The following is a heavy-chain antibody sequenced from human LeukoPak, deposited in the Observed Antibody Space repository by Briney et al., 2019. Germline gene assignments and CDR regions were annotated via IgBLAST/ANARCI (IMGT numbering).Heavy chain of an antibody. Sequence: PGGSLRLSCAASGFTFSSYAMHWVRQAPGKGLEWVAVISYDGSNKYYADSVKGRFTISRDNSKNTLYLQMNSLRAEDTAVYYCAKDEYCSGGSCYGSDYWGQGTLVTVSS. CDR3: AKDEYCSGGSCYGSDY. CDR2: ISYDGSNK. D-gene: IGHD2-15*01. V-gene: IGHV3-30*04. J-gene: IGHJ4*02. CDR1: GFTFSSYA.